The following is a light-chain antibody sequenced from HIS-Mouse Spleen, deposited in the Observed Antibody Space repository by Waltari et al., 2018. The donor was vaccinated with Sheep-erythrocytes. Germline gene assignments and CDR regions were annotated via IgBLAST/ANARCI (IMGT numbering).Light chain of an antibody. V-gene: IGLV3-10*01. CDR3: YSTDSSGNHYV. Sequence: SYELTQPPSVSVSPGQTARITCSGDALPKQYAYWYHQKSGQAPVLGIYEDSKRPSGIPERFSGSSSGTMATLTISGAQVEDEADYYCYSTDSSGNHYVFGTGTKVTVL. CDR1: ALPKQY. CDR2: EDS. J-gene: IGLJ1*01.